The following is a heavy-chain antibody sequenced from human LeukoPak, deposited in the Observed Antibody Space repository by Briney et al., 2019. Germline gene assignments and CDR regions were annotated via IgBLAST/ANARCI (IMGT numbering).Heavy chain of an antibody. V-gene: IGHV4-39*07. CDR1: GGSISSSSYY. Sequence: SETLSLTCTVSGGSISSSSYYWGWIRQPPGKGLEWIGTMFYSGSIYYNPSLESRVTISVDTSKNQFSLKLSSVTAADTAVYYCARDHFYGLGSQPLDYWGQGTLVTVSS. J-gene: IGHJ4*02. D-gene: IGHD3-10*01. CDR2: MFYSGSI. CDR3: ARDHFYGLGSQPLDY.